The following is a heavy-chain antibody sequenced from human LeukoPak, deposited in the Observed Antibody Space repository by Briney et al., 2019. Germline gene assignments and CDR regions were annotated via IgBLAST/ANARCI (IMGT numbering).Heavy chain of an antibody. CDR3: ARDKAHSYGRYFDP. J-gene: IGHJ5*02. Sequence: SETLSLTCSVSGGSIITYYWNWIRQTPGKGLEWIGHISNGRTDYNPSLKSRVTISVDTSKNHFSLKLTSVTAADTAVYYCARDKAHSYGRYFDPWGQGALVIVSS. V-gene: IGHV4-59*01. D-gene: IGHD5-18*01. CDR1: GGSIITYY. CDR2: ISNGRT.